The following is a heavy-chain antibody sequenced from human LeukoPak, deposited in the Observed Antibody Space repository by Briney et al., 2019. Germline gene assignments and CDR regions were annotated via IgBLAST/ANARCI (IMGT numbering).Heavy chain of an antibody. V-gene: IGHV4-34*01. D-gene: IGHD6-19*01. CDR2: INHSGST. CDR1: GGSFSGYY. Sequence: SGTLSLTCAVYGGSFSGYYWSWIRQPPGKGLEWIGEINHSGSTNYNPSLKSRVTISVDTSKNQFSLKLSSATAADTAVYYCARDRAVAGRSDYFDYWGQGTLVTVSS. J-gene: IGHJ4*02. CDR3: ARDRAVAGRSDYFDY.